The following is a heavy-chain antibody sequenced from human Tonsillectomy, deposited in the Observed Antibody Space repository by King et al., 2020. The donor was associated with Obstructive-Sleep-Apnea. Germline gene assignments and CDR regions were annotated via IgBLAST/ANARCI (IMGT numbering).Heavy chain of an antibody. CDR3: ARRHRDYCGSGSSYNGAAFDI. CDR1: GYSFTTYW. CDR2: IFPGDSDT. D-gene: IGHD3-10*01. J-gene: IGHJ3*02. V-gene: IGHV5-51*01. Sequence: VQLVESGAEVKKPGESLKISCKGTGYSFTTYWIGWVRQMPGKGLEWMGNIFPGDSDTRYSPSFQGQVTISADKSISTAYLQWSRLKASDTAMYYCARRHRDYCGSGSSYNGAAFDIWGQGTMVTVSS.